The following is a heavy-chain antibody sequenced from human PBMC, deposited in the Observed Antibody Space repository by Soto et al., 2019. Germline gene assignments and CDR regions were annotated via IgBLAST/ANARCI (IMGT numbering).Heavy chain of an antibody. CDR3: AKDRTTYDYYMDV. Sequence: PGGSLRLSCAASGFTVSSKYMSWVRQAPGKGLEWVSLIQSGGTTYYADSVKGRFTISRDTSENTLYLQMNSLRAEDTAVYYCAKDRTTYDYYMDVWGKGTTVTVSS. CDR2: IQSGGTT. J-gene: IGHJ6*03. D-gene: IGHD2-15*01. CDR1: GFTVSSKY. V-gene: IGHV3-66*01.